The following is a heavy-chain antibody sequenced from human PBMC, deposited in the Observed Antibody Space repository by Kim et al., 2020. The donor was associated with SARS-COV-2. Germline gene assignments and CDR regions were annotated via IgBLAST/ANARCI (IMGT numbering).Heavy chain of an antibody. CDR3: AKVTQRCLDY. J-gene: IGHJ4*02. Sequence: GGSLRLSCAASGFTFSNYAMTWVRQAPGKGLEWVSVIGTGAVTYYADSVKGRFTISRDNSKNTLYLQMNSLRAEDTALYYCAKVTQRCLDYWGQGTLVT. CDR2: IGTGAVT. V-gene: IGHV3-23*01. CDR1: GFTFSNYA.